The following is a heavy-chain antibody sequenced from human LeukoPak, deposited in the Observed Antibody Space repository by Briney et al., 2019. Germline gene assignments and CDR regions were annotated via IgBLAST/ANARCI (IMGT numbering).Heavy chain of an antibody. J-gene: IGHJ4*02. CDR1: GFSLSSHW. D-gene: IGHD3-22*01. CDR3: ARNSDYYDYSPQSV. CDR2: IGHDGADK. V-gene: IGHV3-30*03. Sequence: GGSLRLSCAASGFSLSSHWMSWVRQAPGKGLEWVALIGHDGADKYYADSVKGRFLISRDNSKNMLFLQMNSLIIEDTAVYYCARNSDYYDYSPQSVWGQGTLVIVS.